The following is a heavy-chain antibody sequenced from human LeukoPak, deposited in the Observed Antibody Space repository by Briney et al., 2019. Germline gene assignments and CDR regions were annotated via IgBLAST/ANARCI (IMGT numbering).Heavy chain of an antibody. CDR3: ARDKGATVTTTIGARFDY. V-gene: IGHV1-18*01. Sequence: VSVKVSCKASGYTFTSYGISWVRQAPGQGLEWMGWISAYNGNTNYAQKLQGRVTMTTDTSTSTAYMELRSLRSDDTAVYYCARDKGATVTTTIGARFDYWGQGTLVTVSS. CDR2: ISAYNGNT. D-gene: IGHD4-4*01. CDR1: GYTFTSYG. J-gene: IGHJ4*02.